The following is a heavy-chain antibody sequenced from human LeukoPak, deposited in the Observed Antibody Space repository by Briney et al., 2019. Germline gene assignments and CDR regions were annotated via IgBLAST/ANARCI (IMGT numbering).Heavy chain of an antibody. CDR2: ISSNGGST. CDR3: ARARVRLPNYMDV. Sequence: PGGSLRLSCAASGFTFSSYAMHWVRQAPGKGLEYVSAISSNGGSTYYANSVKGRFTISRDNSKNTLYLQMGSLRAEDMAVYYCARARVRLPNYMDVWGKGTTVTISS. CDR1: GFTFSSYA. J-gene: IGHJ6*03. V-gene: IGHV3-64*01. D-gene: IGHD5-12*01.